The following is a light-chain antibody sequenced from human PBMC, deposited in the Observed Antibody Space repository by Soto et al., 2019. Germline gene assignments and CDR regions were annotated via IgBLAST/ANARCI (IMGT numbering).Light chain of an antibody. Sequence: IVMTQSPVTLSVSPGERVTLSCRASETVRTNLAWFQQKPGQTPRLLIYDASHRATGVPDRFSGSGSGTDFTLNISSLEPEDFAVYFCQQRSNWPLWSFGQGTKVEIK. J-gene: IGKJ1*01. CDR3: QQRSNWPLWS. CDR1: ETVRTN. CDR2: DAS. V-gene: IGKV3-11*01.